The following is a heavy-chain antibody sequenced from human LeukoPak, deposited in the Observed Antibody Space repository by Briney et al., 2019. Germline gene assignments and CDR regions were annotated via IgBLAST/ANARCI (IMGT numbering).Heavy chain of an antibody. Sequence: GGSLRLSCAASGFTFGTYWMSWVRQAPGKGLEWVANIKQDGSEKYYVDSVKGRFTISRDNANNSLYLQMNSLRAEDTAVYYCARGPTPSFYYGSGSYYSLDYWGQGTLVTVSS. V-gene: IGHV3-7*01. J-gene: IGHJ4*02. CDR3: ARGPTPSFYYGSGSYYSLDY. D-gene: IGHD3-10*01. CDR2: IKQDGSEK. CDR1: GFTFGTYW.